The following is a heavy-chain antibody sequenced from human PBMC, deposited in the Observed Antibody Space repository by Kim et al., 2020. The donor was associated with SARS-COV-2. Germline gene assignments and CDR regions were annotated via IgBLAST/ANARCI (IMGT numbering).Heavy chain of an antibody. J-gene: IGHJ5*02. V-gene: IGHV4-59*01. CDR1: GGSISSYF. Sequence: SETLSLTCTVSGGSISSYFWSWIRQPPGKGLEWIGYIENSGSTNYNPSLRSRVTMSVDTSKNQLSLKLSSVTAADTAVYYCARDRAFWIGLGFDPWDQGTLVTVSS. CDR3: ARDRAFWIGLGFDP. CDR2: IENSGST. D-gene: IGHD3-3*01.